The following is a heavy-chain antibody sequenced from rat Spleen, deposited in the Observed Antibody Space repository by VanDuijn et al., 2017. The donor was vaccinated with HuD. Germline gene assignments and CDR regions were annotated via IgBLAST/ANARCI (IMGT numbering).Heavy chain of an antibody. V-gene: IGHV5-31*01. J-gene: IGHJ2*01. CDR3: TRDGTMGITGDY. CDR2: ITNTGGST. D-gene: IGHD1-9*01. Sequence: EVQLVESGGGLVQPGRSLKLSCVASGFTFNNYWMTWIRQAPGKGLEWVASITNTGGSTYYPDSVKGRFTISRDNAKSTLYLQMNSLRSEDTATYYCTRDGTMGITGDYWGQGVMVTVSS. CDR1: GFTFNNYW.